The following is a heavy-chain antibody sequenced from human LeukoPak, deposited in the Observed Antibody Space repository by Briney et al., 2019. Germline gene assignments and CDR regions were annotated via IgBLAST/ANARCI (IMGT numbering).Heavy chain of an antibody. CDR1: GFTFSSYG. V-gene: IGHV3-30*03. CDR2: ISYDGSNK. Sequence: GGSLRLFCEASGFTFSSYGMHWVRQAPGKGPEWVAVISYDGSNKYYADAVKGRFTISRANSKNTLCLQMNNLRAEDTAVYSCARRAADGNYFDYWGQGTLVTVSS. D-gene: IGHD1-26*01. J-gene: IGHJ4*02. CDR3: ARRAADGNYFDY.